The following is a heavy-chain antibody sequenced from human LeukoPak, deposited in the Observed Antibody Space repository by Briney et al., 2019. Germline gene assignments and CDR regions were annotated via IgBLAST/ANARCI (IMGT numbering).Heavy chain of an antibody. D-gene: IGHD5-18*01. CDR3: TSNTAMVGVDEGDDAFDI. CDR1: GFTFSSYG. CDR2: ISGSGGNV. J-gene: IGHJ3*02. V-gene: IGHV3-23*01. Sequence: GGSLRLSCAASGFTFSSYGMSWVRQAPGKGLEWVSSISGSGGNVYYAGSVRGRFTISRDNSKNTVYLQMNSLKTEDTAVCYCTSNTAMVGVDEGDDAFDIWGQGTMVTVSS.